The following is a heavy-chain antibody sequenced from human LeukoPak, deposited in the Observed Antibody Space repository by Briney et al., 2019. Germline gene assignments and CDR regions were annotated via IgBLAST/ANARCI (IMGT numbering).Heavy chain of an antibody. CDR3: ARDLSSDGSYGWAFDY. Sequence: SQTLSLTCTVSGGSISSGSYYWSWIRQPAGKGLEWIGRIYTSGSTNYNPSLKSRVTISVDTSKNQFSLKLSSVTAADTAVYYCARDLSSDGSYGWAFDYWGQGTLVTVSS. V-gene: IGHV4-61*02. D-gene: IGHD1-26*01. J-gene: IGHJ4*02. CDR1: GGSISSGSYY. CDR2: IYTSGST.